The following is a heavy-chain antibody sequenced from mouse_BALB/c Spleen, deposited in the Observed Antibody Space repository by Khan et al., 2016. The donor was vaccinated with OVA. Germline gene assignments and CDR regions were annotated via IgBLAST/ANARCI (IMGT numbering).Heavy chain of an antibody. D-gene: IGHD1-1*01. CDR1: GFTFSTYG. CDR2: ISTGGHYT. J-gene: IGHJ3*01. CDR3: AGLAYYYDSGGFAY. V-gene: IGHV5-6*01. Sequence: EVELVESGGDLVKPGGSLKLSCAASGFTFSTYGMSWVRQTPDKRLEWVATISTGGHYTYYPDSVKGRFTISRDNAKNTLYLQMTSLKSEDTAMFYCAGLAYYYDSGGFAYWGQGTLVTVSA.